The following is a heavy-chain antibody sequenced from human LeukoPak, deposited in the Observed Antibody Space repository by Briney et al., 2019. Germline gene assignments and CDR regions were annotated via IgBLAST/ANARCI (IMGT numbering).Heavy chain of an antibody. CDR1: GYSFTNYW. D-gene: IGHD3-9*01. Sequence: GESLKISCKGSGYSFTNYWIGWVRQMPGKGLEWMGIIYPGDSDTRYIPSFQGQATISADKSINTAYLQWSSLKASDTAIYYCARSASRYFDWFDYWGQGTLVTVSS. CDR2: IYPGDSDT. CDR3: ARSASRYFDWFDY. J-gene: IGHJ4*02. V-gene: IGHV5-51*01.